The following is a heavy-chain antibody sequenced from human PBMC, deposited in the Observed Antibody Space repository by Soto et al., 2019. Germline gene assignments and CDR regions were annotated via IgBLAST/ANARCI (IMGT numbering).Heavy chain of an antibody. CDR1: GYTFTSYY. J-gene: IGHJ4*02. V-gene: IGHV1-46*03. Sequence: ASVKVSCKASGYTFTSYYMHWVRQAPGQGLERMGIINPSGGSTSYAQKFQGRVTMTRDTSTSTVYMELSSLRPEDTAVYYCARDGSYGSGSYYNLPFDYWGQGTLVTVSS. CDR3: ARDGSYGSGSYYNLPFDY. CDR2: INPSGGST. D-gene: IGHD3-10*01.